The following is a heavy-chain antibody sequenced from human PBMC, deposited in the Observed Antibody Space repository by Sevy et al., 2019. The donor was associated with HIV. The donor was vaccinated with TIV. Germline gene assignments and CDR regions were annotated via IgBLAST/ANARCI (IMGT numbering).Heavy chain of an antibody. J-gene: IGHJ4*02. V-gene: IGHV3-11*04. CDR1: GFTFSDYY. CDR3: ARESIAVAGIGYYFHY. Sequence: GGSLRLSCAASGFTFSDYYMSWIRQAPGKGLEWVSHIRQSGSSTYYSDSVKGRFTISRDNAENSLYLQMNSLRAEDTAVYYCARESIAVAGIGYYFHYWGQGTLVTVSS. CDR2: IRQSGSST. D-gene: IGHD6-19*01.